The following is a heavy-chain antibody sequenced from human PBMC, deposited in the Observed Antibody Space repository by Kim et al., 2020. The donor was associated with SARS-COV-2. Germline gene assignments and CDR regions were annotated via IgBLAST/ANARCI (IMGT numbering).Heavy chain of an antibody. CDR2: INHSGST. Sequence: SETLSLTCAVYGGSFSGYYWSWIRQPPGKGLEWIGEINHSGSTNYNPSLKSRVTISVDTSKNQFSLKLSSVTAADTAVYYCTRVHHPNFGMLWRHGYYGMDVWGQGTTVTVSS. CDR1: GGSFSGYY. D-gene: IGHD2-21*01. V-gene: IGHV4-34*01. J-gene: IGHJ6*02. CDR3: TRVHHPNFGMLWRHGYYGMDV.